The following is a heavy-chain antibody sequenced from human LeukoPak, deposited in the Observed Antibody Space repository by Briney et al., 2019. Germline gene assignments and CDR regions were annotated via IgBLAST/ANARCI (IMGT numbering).Heavy chain of an antibody. CDR1: GFTFSDYY. D-gene: IGHD3-22*01. Sequence: PGGSLRLSCAASGFTFSDYYMSWIRQVPGKGLEWVSFISSSSSYTNYADSVKGRFTISRDNTKNSLYLQMNNLRAEDTAVYYCASHPYDSSGYGYYYGMDVWGQGTTVTVSS. V-gene: IGHV3-11*03. CDR3: ASHPYDSSGYGYYYGMDV. J-gene: IGHJ6*02. CDR2: ISSSSSYT.